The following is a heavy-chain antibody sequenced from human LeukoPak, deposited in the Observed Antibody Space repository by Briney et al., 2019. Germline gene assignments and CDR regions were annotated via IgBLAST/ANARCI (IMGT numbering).Heavy chain of an antibody. CDR2: TNPNSGDT. V-gene: IGHV1-2*06. CDR1: GYTFTVYY. Sequence: GASVKVSCKASGYTFTVYYMHWVRQAPGQGLEWMGRTNPNSGDTHYAQKFQGRVTITRDTSISAAYMELSRLTSHDPAVYYCARSETSIPDFWGQGTLVTVSS. CDR3: ARSETSIPDF. D-gene: IGHD6-6*01. J-gene: IGHJ4*02.